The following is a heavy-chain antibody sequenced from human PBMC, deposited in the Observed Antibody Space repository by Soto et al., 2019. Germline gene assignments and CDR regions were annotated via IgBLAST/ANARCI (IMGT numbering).Heavy chain of an antibody. Sequence: TGGSLRLSCAASGFTFSSYWMSWVRQATGKGLEWVANIKQDGSEKYYVDSVKGRFTISRDNAKNSLYLQMNSLRAEDTAVYYCARVLRYFDLYYFDYWGQGTLVTVSS. V-gene: IGHV3-7*01. CDR2: IKQDGSEK. D-gene: IGHD3-9*01. CDR3: ARVLRYFDLYYFDY. J-gene: IGHJ4*02. CDR1: GFTFSSYW.